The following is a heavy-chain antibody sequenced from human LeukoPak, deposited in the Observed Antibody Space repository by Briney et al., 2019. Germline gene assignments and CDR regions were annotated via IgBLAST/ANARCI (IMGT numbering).Heavy chain of an antibody. V-gene: IGHV3-23*01. CDR2: ISGDGTGT. J-gene: IGHJ4*02. CDR3: ARERKYDSNFDY. CDR1: GFTFSSSA. D-gene: IGHD1-1*01. Sequence: GGSLRLSCAASGFTFSSSAMTWVRQAPGKGLVWLSIISGDGTGTDYADSVKGRFTISRDNAKNTLYLQMNSLRAEDTAVYYCARERKYDSNFDYWGQGTLVTVSS.